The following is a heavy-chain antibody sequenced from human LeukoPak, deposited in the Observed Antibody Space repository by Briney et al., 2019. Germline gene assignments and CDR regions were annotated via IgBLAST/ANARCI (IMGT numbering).Heavy chain of an antibody. V-gene: IGHV4-39*01. CDR2: IYYSGST. D-gene: IGHD6-6*01. CDR1: GGSFSSSSYY. J-gene: IGHJ4*02. CDR3: ARGLADYFDY. Sequence: PSETLSLTCTVSGGSFSSSSYYWGWIRQPPGKGLEWIGSIYYSGSTYYNPSLKSRVTISVDTSKNQFSLKLSSVTAADTAVYYCARGLADYFDYWGQGTLVTVSS.